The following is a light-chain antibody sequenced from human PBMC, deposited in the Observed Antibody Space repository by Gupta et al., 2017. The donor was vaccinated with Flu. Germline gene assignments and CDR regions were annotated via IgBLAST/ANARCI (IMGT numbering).Light chain of an antibody. Sequence: PGKTARVTCGENNIGTKSVHWYQQKPGQAPVLVVYDDSDRPSGIPERFSGSNSGNTATLTISRVEAGDEADYYCQVWDSTTNHVFGTGTKVTVL. CDR2: DDS. V-gene: IGLV3-21*03. J-gene: IGLJ1*01. CDR1: NIGTKS. CDR3: QVWDSTTNHV.